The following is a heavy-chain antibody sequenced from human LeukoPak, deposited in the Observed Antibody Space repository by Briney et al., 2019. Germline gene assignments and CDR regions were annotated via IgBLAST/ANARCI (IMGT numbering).Heavy chain of an antibody. V-gene: IGHV3-30*18. CDR3: AKDHVDSSSWSQYFEL. CDR1: GFILSSYG. D-gene: IGHD6-13*01. CDR2: ISFDGSNK. Sequence: GRSLRLSCAASGFILSSYGMHWVRQAPGKGLEWVAVISFDGSNKYHADSVQGRFTISRDNSKNTLFLQMDSLRAEDTAVYFCAKDHVDSSSWSQYFELWGRGTLVTVSS. J-gene: IGHJ2*01.